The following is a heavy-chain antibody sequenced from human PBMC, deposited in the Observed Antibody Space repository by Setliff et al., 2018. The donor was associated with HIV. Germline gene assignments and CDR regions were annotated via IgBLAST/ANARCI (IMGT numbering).Heavy chain of an antibody. CDR3: AATYCRGGGRDCPQMYDY. V-gene: IGHV4-59*04. J-gene: IGHJ4*02. Sequence: SETLSLTCTVSGGSINNYFWSWIRQPPGKGLEWLGCLYYSGTTNHNPFLKSRVTISVDTSKKQFSLKLNSVTAADSAIYYCAATYCRGGGRDCPQMYDYWGQGSLVTVSS. CDR1: GGSINNYF. CDR2: LYYSGTT. D-gene: IGHD2-15*01.